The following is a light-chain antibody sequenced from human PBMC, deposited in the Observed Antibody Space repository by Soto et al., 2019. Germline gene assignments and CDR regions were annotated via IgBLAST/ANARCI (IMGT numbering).Light chain of an antibody. J-gene: IGKJ1*01. CDR1: QSISSW. CDR3: QQYNTDSAWT. V-gene: IGKV1-5*03. CDR2: KAS. Sequence: DIQMTQSPSTLSASVGDRVTITCRASQSISSWLAWYQQKPGKAPKLLIYKASNLESGVPSRFSGSGSGTELTLTISALQPSDFASYYCQQYNTDSAWTFGQGTKVEIK.